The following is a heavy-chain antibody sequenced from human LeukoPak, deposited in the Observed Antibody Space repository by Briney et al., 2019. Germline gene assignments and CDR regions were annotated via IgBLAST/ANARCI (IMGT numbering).Heavy chain of an antibody. D-gene: IGHD3-10*01. V-gene: IGHV3-9*01. CDR2: ISWNSDFI. CDR3: AKSHGAGRYYPLEY. CDR1: GFNFDDYT. J-gene: IGHJ4*02. Sequence: PGRSLRLSCAASGFNFDDYTMHWVRQPPGKGLEWVSGISWNSDFIVYGDSVKGRFTISRDNAKNSLYLQMNSLRAEDTALYYCAKSHGAGRYYPLEYWGQGTLLTVSS.